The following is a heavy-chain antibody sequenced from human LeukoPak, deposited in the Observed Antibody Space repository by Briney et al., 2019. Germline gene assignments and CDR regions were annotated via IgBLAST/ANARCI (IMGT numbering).Heavy chain of an antibody. CDR3: ARDSRGAQYFDY. Sequence: PSETLSLTCTVSGGSISSSSYYWGWIRQPPGKGLEWIGSIYYSGSTYYNPSLKSRVTISVDTSKNQFSLKLSSVTAADTAVYYCARDSRGAQYFDYWGQGTLITVSS. J-gene: IGHJ4*02. CDR1: GGSISSSSYY. V-gene: IGHV4-39*07. D-gene: IGHD1-26*01. CDR2: IYYSGST.